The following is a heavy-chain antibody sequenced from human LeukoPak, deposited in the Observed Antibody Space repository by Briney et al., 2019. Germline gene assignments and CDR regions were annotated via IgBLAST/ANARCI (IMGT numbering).Heavy chain of an antibody. CDR3: AKEHCSSTSCYFFVLSDAFDI. D-gene: IGHD2-2*01. J-gene: IGHJ3*02. CDR2: ISGRGGST. V-gene: IGHV3-23*01. CDR1: GFTFSSYA. Sequence: GGSLRLSCAASGFTFSSYAMSWVRQAPGKGLKWVSAISGRGGSTYYADSVKGRFTISRDNSKNTLYLQMNSLRAEDTAVYYCAKEHCSSTSCYFFVLSDAFDIWGQGTMVTVSS.